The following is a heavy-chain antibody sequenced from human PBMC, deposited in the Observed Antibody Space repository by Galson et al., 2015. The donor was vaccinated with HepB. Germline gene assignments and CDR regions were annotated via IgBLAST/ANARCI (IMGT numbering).Heavy chain of an antibody. J-gene: IGHJ6*03. CDR2: IYYSGST. Sequence: LSLTCTVSGGSISNGGYYWSWIRQHPGKGQEWIGYIYYSGSTYYNPSLKSRVTISVDTSKNKFSLKLSSVTAADTAVYYCARAGGYYYYYMDVWGKGTTVTVPS. CDR1: GGSISNGGYY. CDR3: ARAGGYYYYYMDV. V-gene: IGHV4-31*03.